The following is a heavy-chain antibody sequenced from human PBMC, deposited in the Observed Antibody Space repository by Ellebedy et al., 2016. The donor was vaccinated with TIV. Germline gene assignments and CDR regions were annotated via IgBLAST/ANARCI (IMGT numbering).Heavy chain of an antibody. V-gene: IGHV3-74*03. D-gene: IGHD5-12*01. Sequence: PGGSLRLSCAVSGFTFSRYWMPWVRQAPGKGLVWVSGINGDGTTTTYADSVKGRFTISRDNAKNTLYLQMNSLRVEDTAVYFCARRKREGDYDYFGFDHWGQGTLVTVSS. CDR1: GFTFSRYW. J-gene: IGHJ4*02. CDR2: INGDGTTT. CDR3: ARRKREGDYDYFGFDH.